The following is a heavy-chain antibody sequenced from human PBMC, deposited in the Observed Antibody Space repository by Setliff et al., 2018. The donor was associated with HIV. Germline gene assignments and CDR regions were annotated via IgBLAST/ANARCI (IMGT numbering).Heavy chain of an antibody. D-gene: IGHD6-13*01. Sequence: ASVKVSCKISGYTLTELSIHWVRQAPGKGLEWMANFDPEDGETFYAQKFQGRLTMTEDTSTDTAYMELSSLRSDDTAMYYCATYRGYSSTWYSESFQHWGQGTVVTVSS. V-gene: IGHV1-24*01. CDR1: GYTLTELS. CDR2: FDPEDGET. J-gene: IGHJ1*01. CDR3: ATYRGYSSTWYSESFQH.